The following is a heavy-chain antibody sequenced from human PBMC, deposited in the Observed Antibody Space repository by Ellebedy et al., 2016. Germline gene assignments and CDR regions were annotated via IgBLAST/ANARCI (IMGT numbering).Heavy chain of an antibody. J-gene: IGHJ4*02. CDR2: TSYEGDNI. D-gene: IGHD3/OR15-3a*01. V-gene: IGHV3-30-3*01. CDR3: GRDRDNLFWTEYCLHD. Sequence: GESLKISCTASGFTLYSYTMHWVRQAPGKGLEWVAITSYEGDNIHYADSVKGRFTISRDNSKNTLFLEMSSLRAEDTAVYYCGRDRDNLFWTEYCLHDWGQGTQVTVSS. CDR1: GFTLYSYT.